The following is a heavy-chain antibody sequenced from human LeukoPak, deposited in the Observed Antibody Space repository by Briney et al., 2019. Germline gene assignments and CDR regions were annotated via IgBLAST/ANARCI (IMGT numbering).Heavy chain of an antibody. V-gene: IGHV3-48*01. J-gene: IGHJ4*02. CDR3: ARESISGHRDFDY. CDR2: ISSGSRTI. Sequence: GGSLRLSCAASGFTFSSYSMNWLRQAPGKGVEWLSYISSGSRTIYYADSVKGRFTVSRDNAKSSLYLQMNSLRAEDTAVYYCARESISGHRDFDYWGQGALVTVSS. CDR1: GFTFSSYS. D-gene: IGHD1-26*01.